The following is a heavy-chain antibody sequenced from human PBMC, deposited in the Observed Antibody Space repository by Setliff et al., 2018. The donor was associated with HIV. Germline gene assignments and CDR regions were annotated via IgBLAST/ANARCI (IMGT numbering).Heavy chain of an antibody. CDR3: AKMHTAMDPDTFDI. CDR1: GFTFSSYV. D-gene: IGHD5-18*01. J-gene: IGHJ3*02. V-gene: IGHV3-30*02. CDR2: IRYDGSNK. Sequence: GSLRLSCSASGFTFSSYVMHWVRQAPGKGLEWVAFIRYDGSNKYYADSVKGRFSISRDNSKNTMFLQMNSLRVEDTAIYYCAKMHTAMDPDTFDIWGQGTMVTVSS.